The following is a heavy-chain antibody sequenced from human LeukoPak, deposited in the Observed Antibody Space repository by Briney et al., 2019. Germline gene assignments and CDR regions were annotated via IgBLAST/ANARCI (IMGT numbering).Heavy chain of an antibody. J-gene: IGHJ4*02. CDR1: GYTFTNHC. V-gene: IGHV1-46*01. CDR3: ARQGTYSSAIGMGY. CDR2: INPSGGST. D-gene: IGHD6-19*01. Sequence: ASVKVSCKASGYTFTNHCMYWVRQAPGQGLEWMGVINPSGGSTSYAQKFQGRVTMTRDTSTRTVYMEVNSLRSEDTAVYYCARQGTYSSAIGMGYWGQGTLVTVSS.